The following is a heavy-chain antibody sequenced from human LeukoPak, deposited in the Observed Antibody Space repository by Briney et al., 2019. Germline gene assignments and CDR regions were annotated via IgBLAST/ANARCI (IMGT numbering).Heavy chain of an antibody. CDR2: INHSGYT. J-gene: IGHJ4*02. CDR3: TRAVAGHPD. D-gene: IGHD6-19*01. Sequence: SETLSLTCGVSGAPFSNYYRSWVRQSPTQGLEWIGEINHSGYTNYNPSLKSRVTMSIDTSKNQFSLKLTSVTAADAGVYYCTRAVAGHPDWGQGTLVTVSS. V-gene: IGHV4-34*01. CDR1: GAPFSNYY.